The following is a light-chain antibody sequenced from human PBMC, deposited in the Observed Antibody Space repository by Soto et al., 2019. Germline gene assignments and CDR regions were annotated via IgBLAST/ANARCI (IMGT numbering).Light chain of an antibody. V-gene: IGKV3-20*01. CDR3: QQYGSSPPLS. J-gene: IGKJ4*01. CDR2: GAS. CDR1: QSVSSSY. Sequence: EIVLTQSPGTLSLSPGERATLSCRASQSVSSSYLAWYQQKPGQAPRLLIYGASSRDTGMPDRFSGSWSGTDFTLTISRLEPEEFAVYYCQQYGSSPPLSFGGGTKVEIK.